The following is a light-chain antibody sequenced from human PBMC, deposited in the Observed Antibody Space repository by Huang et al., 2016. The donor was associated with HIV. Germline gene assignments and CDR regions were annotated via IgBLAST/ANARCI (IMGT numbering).Light chain of an antibody. Sequence: DIVMTQSPASLAVSLGDRTTIKGKSSQGVLYNSESKNDLAWYQQKPGQPPKLLIYWAATRESGVPDRFSGSGSGTDFTLTISSLQAEDVAVYYCQQYYSIPYTFGQGTTLEIK. CDR2: WAA. J-gene: IGKJ2*01. CDR1: QGVLYNSESKND. CDR3: QQYYSIPYT. V-gene: IGKV4-1*01.